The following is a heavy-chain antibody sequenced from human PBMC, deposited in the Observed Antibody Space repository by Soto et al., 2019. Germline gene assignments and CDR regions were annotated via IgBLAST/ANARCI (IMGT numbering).Heavy chain of an antibody. CDR1: GYTFTSYA. J-gene: IGHJ6*03. V-gene: IGHV1-3*01. D-gene: IGHD2-2*01. Sequence: QVPLVQSGAEVKKPGASVKVSCKASGYTFTSYAMHWVRQAPGQRLEWMGWINAGNGNTKYSQKFQGRVTITRDTSASTAYMELSSLRSEDTAVYYCARDWKDIVVVPAANYYYYMDVWGKGTTVTVSS. CDR3: ARDWKDIVVVPAANYYYYMDV. CDR2: INAGNGNT.